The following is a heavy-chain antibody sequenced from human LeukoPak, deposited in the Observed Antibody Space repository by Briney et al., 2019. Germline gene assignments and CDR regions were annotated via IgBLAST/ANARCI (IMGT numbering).Heavy chain of an antibody. CDR1: GGSISSSTHY. D-gene: IGHD3-16*01. Sequence: SETLSLTCTVSGGSISSSTHYWGWIRQPPGKGLEWIGSIYYSGSTYYNPSLKSRVTISVDTSKNQFSLKLSSVTAADTAVYYCARGRGGNNAFDIWGQGTTVTVSS. J-gene: IGHJ3*02. V-gene: IGHV4-39*01. CDR2: IYYSGST. CDR3: ARGRGGNNAFDI.